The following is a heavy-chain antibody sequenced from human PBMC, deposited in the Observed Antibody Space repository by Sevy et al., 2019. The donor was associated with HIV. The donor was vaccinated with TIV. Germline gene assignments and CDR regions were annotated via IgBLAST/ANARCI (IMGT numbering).Heavy chain of an antibody. Sequence: SETLSLTCTISGDSITTNDYFWTWIRQSPGKGLEWIGYLYYSGSTAYNPSLKSRVSISTDTTKSHFSLNLNSVTGADTAIYYCARAVGFTRGVFEIWGQGITVTVSS. CDR1: GDSITTNDYF. V-gene: IGHV4-30-4*01. J-gene: IGHJ3*02. CDR3: ARAVGFTRGVFEI. CDR2: LYYSGST. D-gene: IGHD3-10*01.